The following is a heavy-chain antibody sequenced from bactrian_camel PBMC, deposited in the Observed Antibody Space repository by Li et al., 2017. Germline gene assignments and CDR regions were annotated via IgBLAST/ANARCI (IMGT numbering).Heavy chain of an antibody. Sequence: HVQLVESGGGSVQAGGSLLLSCTASGISSYFMGWFRQAPGKEREGVATIHSAGHYTRYADSVKGRFTLSQDNAKKTVCLQMNNLQFEDTALYYCATDHDLTAIMGLGLLNLLYWGQGTQVTVS. CDR3: ATDHDLTAIMGLGLLNLLY. CDR1: GISSYF. V-gene: IGHV3S1*01. D-gene: IGHD3*01. CDR2: IHSAGHYT. J-gene: IGHJ4*01.